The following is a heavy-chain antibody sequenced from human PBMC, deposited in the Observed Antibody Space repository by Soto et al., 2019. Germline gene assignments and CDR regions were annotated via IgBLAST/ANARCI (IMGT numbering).Heavy chain of an antibody. V-gene: IGHV3-23*01. CDR3: AKGGEWLQLPTLSEFDY. J-gene: IGHJ4*02. Sequence: EVQLLESGGGLVQPGGSLRLSCAASGFTFSSYAMSWVRQAPGKGLEWASAISGSGGSTYSADSVKGRFTISRDNSKNTLYLQMNSLRAEDTAVYYCAKGGEWLQLPTLSEFDYWGQGTLVTVSS. D-gene: IGHD5-12*01. CDR1: GFTFSSYA. CDR2: ISGSGGST.